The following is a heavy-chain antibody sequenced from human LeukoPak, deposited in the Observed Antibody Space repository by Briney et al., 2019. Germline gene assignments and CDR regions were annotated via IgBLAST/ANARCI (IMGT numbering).Heavy chain of an antibody. CDR3: ARGPKWLRNAFDI. D-gene: IGHD5-12*01. Sequence: SETLSLTCAVYGGSFSDYYWSWIRQPAGKGLEWIGRFSASGNSNYNPSLKSRVTMSVDTSKNQFSLKLSSVTAADTAVYYCARGPKWLRNAFDIWGQGTMVTVSS. V-gene: IGHV4-59*10. CDR2: FSASGNS. J-gene: IGHJ3*02. CDR1: GGSFSDYY.